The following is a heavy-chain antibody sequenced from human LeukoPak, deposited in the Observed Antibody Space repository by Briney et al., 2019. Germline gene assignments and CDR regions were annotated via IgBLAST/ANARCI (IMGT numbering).Heavy chain of an antibody. CDR1: GFTVSSNY. D-gene: IGHD3-10*01. J-gene: IGHJ6*03. CDR2: IYSGGST. CDR3: ARGPASVSPTWFGEFPYYYYYYMDV. V-gene: IGHV3-53*01. Sequence: GGSLRLSCAASGFTVSSNYMSWVRQAPGKGLEWVSVIYSGGSTYYADSVKGRFTISRDNSKNTLYLQMDSLRAEDTAVYYCARGPASVSPTWFGEFPYYYYYYMDVWGKGTTVTISS.